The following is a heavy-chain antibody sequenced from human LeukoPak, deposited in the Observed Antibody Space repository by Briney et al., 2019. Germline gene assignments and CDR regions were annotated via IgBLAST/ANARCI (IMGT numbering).Heavy chain of an antibody. D-gene: IGHD2-8*01. V-gene: IGHV3-30*02. J-gene: IGHJ6*03. CDR1: GFTFSSYG. Sequence: RGSLRLSCAASGFTFSSYGMHCVRQAPGKGLEWVAFIGYDGSNTFYADSVKGRFTISRDNSKNTLYLQMNSLRAEDTSVYYCAKDAVAACSNGVCYTFYYYHMDVWGKGTTVTVSS. CDR2: IGYDGSNT. CDR3: AKDAVAACSNGVCYTFYYYHMDV.